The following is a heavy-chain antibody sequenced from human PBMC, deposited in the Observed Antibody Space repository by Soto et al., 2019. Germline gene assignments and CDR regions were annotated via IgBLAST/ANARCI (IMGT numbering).Heavy chain of an antibody. CDR1: GYTFTSYG. D-gene: IGHD1-26*01. V-gene: IGHV1-18*04. Sequence: ASVKVSCKASGYTFTSYGISWVRQAPGQGLEWMGWISAYDGNTNYAQKLQGRVTMTTDTSTSTAYMELRSLRSDDTAVYYCARAYYGSSHHYHVSWFDPWGQGTLVTVSS. CDR3: ARAYYGSSHHYHVSWFDP. CDR2: ISAYDGNT. J-gene: IGHJ5*02.